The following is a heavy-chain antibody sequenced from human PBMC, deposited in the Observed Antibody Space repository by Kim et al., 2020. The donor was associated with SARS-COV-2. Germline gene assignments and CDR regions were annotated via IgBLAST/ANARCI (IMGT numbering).Heavy chain of an antibody. CDR2: ISYDGSNK. CDR3: ARSHSGGYFSHFDY. D-gene: IGHD1-26*01. J-gene: IGHJ4*02. CDR1: GFTFSSYA. Sequence: GGSLRLSCAASGFTFSSYAMHWVRQAPGKGLEWVAVISYDGSNKYYADSVKGRFTISRDNSKNTLYLQMNSLRAEDTAVYYCARSHSGGYFSHFDYWGQG. V-gene: IGHV3-30-3*01.